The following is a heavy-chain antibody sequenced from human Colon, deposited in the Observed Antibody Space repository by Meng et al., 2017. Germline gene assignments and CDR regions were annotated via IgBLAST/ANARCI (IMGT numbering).Heavy chain of an antibody. CDR3: AQKGDFDN. J-gene: IGHJ4*02. V-gene: IGHV3-30*03. Sequence: QVQLVESGGGVAQPGWLLRLSCAASGCTFNYYGMQWVRQATGKGLEWVSIIKSDGSHKYYGDSVKGRFTISRDNSKNTMYLQMNSLRPEDTAVYYCAQKGDFDNWGQGTLVTVSS. CDR2: IKSDGSHK. CDR1: GCTFNYYG.